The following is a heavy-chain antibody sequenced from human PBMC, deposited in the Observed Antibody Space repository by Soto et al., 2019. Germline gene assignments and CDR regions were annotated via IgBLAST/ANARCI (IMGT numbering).Heavy chain of an antibody. V-gene: IGHV3-48*02. CDR3: ASAFDTGYYHLDYFDY. CDR2: ISSSSSTI. D-gene: IGHD3-9*01. CDR1: GFTFSSYS. Sequence: EVQLVESGGGLVQPGGSLRLSCAASGFTFSSYSMNWVRQAPGKGLEWVSYISSSSSTIYYADSVKGRFTISRDNAKNSLYLQMNSLRDEDTAVYYCASAFDTGYYHLDYFDYWGQGTLVTVSS. J-gene: IGHJ4*02.